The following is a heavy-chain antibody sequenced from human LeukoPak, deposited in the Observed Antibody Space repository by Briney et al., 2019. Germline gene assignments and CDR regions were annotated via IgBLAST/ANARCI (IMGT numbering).Heavy chain of an antibody. V-gene: IGHV4-39*07. D-gene: IGHD6-19*01. CDR1: GGSISSSSYY. J-gene: IGHJ4*02. Sequence: SETLSLTCTVSGGSISSSSYYWGWIRQPPGKGLEWIGSIYYSGSTYYNPSLKSRVTISVDTSKNQFSLKLSSVTAADTAVYYCASDLGSGCHYWGQGTLVTVSS. CDR3: ASDLGSGCHY. CDR2: IYYSGST.